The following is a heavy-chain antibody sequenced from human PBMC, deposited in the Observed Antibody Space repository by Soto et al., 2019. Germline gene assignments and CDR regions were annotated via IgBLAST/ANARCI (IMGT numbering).Heavy chain of an antibody. Sequence: QVQLVQSGAEVKKPGSSVKVSCKASGGTFGRYTLSWVRQAPGQGLEWMGWIIPILETANYARRFQGRLTITADTSTGTAYMDLSGLKSADTGVYYCARGGKLGGDLDVWGKGTPVTVSS. CDR3: ARGGKLGGDLDV. V-gene: IGHV1-69*08. CDR2: IIPILETA. D-gene: IGHD3-10*01. CDR1: GGTFGRYT. J-gene: IGHJ6*04.